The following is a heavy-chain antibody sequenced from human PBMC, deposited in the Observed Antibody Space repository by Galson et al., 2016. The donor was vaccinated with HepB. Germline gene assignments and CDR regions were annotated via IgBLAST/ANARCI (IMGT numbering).Heavy chain of an antibody. CDR1: GLTFSDYY. Sequence: SLRLSCAASGLTFSDYYMSWIRQAPGKGLEWVSYISSSRSYTKYADSVKGRFTISRDNAKNSLYLQMNSLRAEDTAVYYCARDGSSRSSPNGFDIWGQGTMVTVSS. CDR3: ARDGSSRSSPNGFDI. CDR2: ISSSRSYT. D-gene: IGHD6-13*01. J-gene: IGHJ3*02. V-gene: IGHV3-11*05.